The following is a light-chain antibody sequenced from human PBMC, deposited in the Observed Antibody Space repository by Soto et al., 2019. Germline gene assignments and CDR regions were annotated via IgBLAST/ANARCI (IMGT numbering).Light chain of an antibody. Sequence: IGMKQSPATLSVSPGESVTFSCRASQGINRNLAWYQQKPGQAPRLLISGASTGATGIPARFSGSGSGTEFTLTINSLQSEDSAVYYCQQYYTWPVTFGGGTKVDIK. CDR2: GAS. CDR3: QQYYTWPVT. V-gene: IGKV3-15*01. J-gene: IGKJ4*01. CDR1: QGINRN.